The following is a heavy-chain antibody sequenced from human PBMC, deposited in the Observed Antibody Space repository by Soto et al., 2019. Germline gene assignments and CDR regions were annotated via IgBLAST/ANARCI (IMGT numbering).Heavy chain of an antibody. J-gene: IGHJ4*02. CDR1: GFTFDDYA. D-gene: IGHD2-15*01. CDR2: ISWNSNII. Sequence: DVQLVESGGGLVQPGRSLRLSCAASGFTFDDYAMHWVRRVPGKSLEWVSSISWNSNIIGYADSVKGRFTISRDNAKNSLYLQMNSLRPEDTALYYCAKGGPDGFCSGGRCYFDYWGQGTLVTVSS. V-gene: IGHV3-9*01. CDR3: AKGGPDGFCSGGRCYFDY.